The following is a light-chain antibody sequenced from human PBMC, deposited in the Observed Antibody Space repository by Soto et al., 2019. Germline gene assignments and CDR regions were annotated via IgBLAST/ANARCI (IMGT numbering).Light chain of an antibody. V-gene: IGLV2-11*01. J-gene: IGLJ1*01. Sequence: QSALTQPRSVSGSPGQSVTISCTGTSSDVGGYNYVSWYQQHPGKAPKLMIYDVSKRPSGVPDRFSGSKSGNTASLTISVLQAEDEADYYCCSYAGSYVFGTGTKLTVL. CDR2: DVS. CDR3: CSYAGSYV. CDR1: SSDVGGYNY.